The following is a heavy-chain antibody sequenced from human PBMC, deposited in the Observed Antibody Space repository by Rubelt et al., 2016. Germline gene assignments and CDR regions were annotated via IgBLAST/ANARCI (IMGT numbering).Heavy chain of an antibody. CDR3: ARQRSWSYTDY. V-gene: IGHV4-39*01. CDR1: GVPITNTNSY. D-gene: IGHD2-15*01. CDR2: IYHRGIT. Sequence: QLQLQESGPGLVKPSETLSLNCSVSGVPITNTNSYWAWIRQAPGKGPEWIGSIYHRGITYYNPSLRSRVAISVDTSKNQFSLKGSAGTAADTAVYYCARQRSWSYTDYCGQGTLVTVAS. J-gene: IGHJ4*02.